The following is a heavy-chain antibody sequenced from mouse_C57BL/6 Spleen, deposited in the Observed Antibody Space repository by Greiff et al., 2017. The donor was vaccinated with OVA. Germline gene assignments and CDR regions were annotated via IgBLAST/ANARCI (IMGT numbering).Heavy chain of an antibody. Sequence: EVMLVESGGGLVKPGGSLKLSCAASGFTFSDYGMHWVRQAPEKGLEWVAYISSGSSTIYYADTVKGRFTISRDNAKNTLFLQMTSLRSEDTAMYYCARGRYDYLDYWGQGTTLTVSS. CDR2: ISSGSSTI. V-gene: IGHV5-17*01. CDR1: GFTFSDYG. CDR3: ARGRYDYLDY. J-gene: IGHJ2*01. D-gene: IGHD2-3*01.